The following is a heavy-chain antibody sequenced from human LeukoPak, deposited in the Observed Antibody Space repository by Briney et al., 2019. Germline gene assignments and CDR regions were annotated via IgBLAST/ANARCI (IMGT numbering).Heavy chain of an antibody. D-gene: IGHD6-19*01. Sequence: RGALRLSCAASVFTFISDGMHWVRQAPRKGLEWVALIRYDGSNKYYADSVKGSFTISRDNSKNTLYLQMNSLRAEDMGVYYCVKRRVAVAGVWGQGTLVTVSS. CDR2: IRYDGSNK. CDR3: VKRRVAVAGV. V-gene: IGHV3-30*02. J-gene: IGHJ1*01. CDR1: VFTFISDG.